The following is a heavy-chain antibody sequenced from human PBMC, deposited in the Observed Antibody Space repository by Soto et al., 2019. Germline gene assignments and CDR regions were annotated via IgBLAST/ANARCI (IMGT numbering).Heavy chain of an antibody. Sequence: ESGGGVVQPGRSLRLSCAASGFTFSYYGMHWVRQAPGKGLEWVAVIWYDGSNKYYADSVKGRFTISRDNSKNTLYLQMNRLRAEDTAVYYCARDLEGPFDYWGQGTLVTVSS. CDR3: ARDLEGPFDY. CDR2: IWYDGSNK. CDR1: GFTFSYYG. D-gene: IGHD1-1*01. V-gene: IGHV3-33*01. J-gene: IGHJ4*02.